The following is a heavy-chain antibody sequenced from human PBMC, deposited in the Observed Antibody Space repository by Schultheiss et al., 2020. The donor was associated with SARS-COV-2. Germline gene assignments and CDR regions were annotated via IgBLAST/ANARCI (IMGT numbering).Heavy chain of an antibody. CDR1: GGSISSGGYY. CDR3: ARGVPPPYITIFGVDSDPDYYFGMDV. J-gene: IGHJ6*02. V-gene: IGHV4-31*11. Sequence: SETLSLTCAVSGGSISSGGYYWTWMRQPPGKGLEWIGEINHSGSTNYNPSLKSRVTISVDTSKNQFSLKLSSVTAADTAVYYCARGVPPPYITIFGVDSDPDYYFGMDVWGQGTTVTVSS. D-gene: IGHD3-3*01. CDR2: INHSGST.